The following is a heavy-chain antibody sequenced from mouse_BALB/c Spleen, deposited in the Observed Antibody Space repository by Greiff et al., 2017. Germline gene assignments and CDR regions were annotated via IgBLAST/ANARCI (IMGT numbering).Heavy chain of an antibody. D-gene: IGHD2-1*01. J-gene: IGHJ4*01. V-gene: IGHV1-87*01. CDR3: AREDGNYGGGYAMDY. Sequence: QVQLQQSGAELARPGASVKLSCKASGYTFTSYWMQWVKQRPGQGLEWIGAIYPGDGDSRYTQKFKGKATLTADKSSSTAYMQLSSLASEDSAVYYCAREDGNYGGGYAMDYWGQGTSVTVSS. CDR2: IYPGDGDS. CDR1: GYTFTSYW.